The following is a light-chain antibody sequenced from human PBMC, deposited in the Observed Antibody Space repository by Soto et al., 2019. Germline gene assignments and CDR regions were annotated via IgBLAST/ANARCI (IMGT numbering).Light chain of an antibody. CDR1: QSVSRN. CDR2: DAS. Sequence: EILMTQSPATLSVSPGERATLSCRASQSVSRNLAWYRQKPGQAPRLLIYDASTRATGTPARFSGSGSGTDFTLTIRSLEPPDFAVYYCQQQEAFGQGTRLEIK. CDR3: QQQEA. V-gene: IGKV3D-15*01. J-gene: IGKJ5*01.